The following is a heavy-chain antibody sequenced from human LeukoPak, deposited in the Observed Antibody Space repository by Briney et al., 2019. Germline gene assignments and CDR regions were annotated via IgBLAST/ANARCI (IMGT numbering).Heavy chain of an antibody. J-gene: IGHJ3*02. CDR3: ARDIFSVLGIVVVPTGIDASHI. CDR2: ISAYNGNT. Sequence: ASVKVSCKASGYTFTTYGLSWVRQAPGQGLEWVGWISAYNGNTHYAQKLQGRVTMTTDTSTSTAYMELRSLRSDDTAVYYCARDIFSVLGIVVVPTGIDASHIWGQGTMVTVSS. D-gene: IGHD2-2*02. V-gene: IGHV1-18*01. CDR1: GYTFTTYG.